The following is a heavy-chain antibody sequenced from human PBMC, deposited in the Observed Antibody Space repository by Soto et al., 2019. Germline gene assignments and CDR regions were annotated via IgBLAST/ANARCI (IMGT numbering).Heavy chain of an antibody. CDR1: GFTVSSNY. CDR3: ARAVPAALDAFDI. J-gene: IGHJ3*02. Sequence: EVQLVETGGGLIQPGGSLRLSRAVSGFTVSSNYMSWVRQAPGKGLEWVSVIYSGGSTYYADSVKGRFTISRDNSKNTLYLQMNSLRAEDTAVYYCARAVPAALDAFDIWGQGTMVTVSS. V-gene: IGHV3-53*02. D-gene: IGHD2-2*01. CDR2: IYSGGST.